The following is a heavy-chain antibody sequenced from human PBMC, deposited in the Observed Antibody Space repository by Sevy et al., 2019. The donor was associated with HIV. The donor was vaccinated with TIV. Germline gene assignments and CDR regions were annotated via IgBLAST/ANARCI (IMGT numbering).Heavy chain of an antibody. V-gene: IGHV4-39*01. Sequence: SETLSLTCTVSGGSISSSSYYWGWIRQPPGKGLEWIGSIYYSGSTYYNPSLKSRVTISVDTSKNQCSLRLSSVTAADTAVYYCARLPYCSGGSCYFIWFDPWGQGTLVTVSS. CDR3: ARLPYCSGGSCYFIWFDP. D-gene: IGHD2-15*01. CDR1: GGSISSSSYY. J-gene: IGHJ5*02. CDR2: IYYSGST.